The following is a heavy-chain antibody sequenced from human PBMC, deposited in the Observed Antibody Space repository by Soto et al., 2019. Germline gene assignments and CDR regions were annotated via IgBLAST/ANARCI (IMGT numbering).Heavy chain of an antibody. CDR1: GYTFTNYD. D-gene: IGHD6-6*01. CDR3: ARGEGMAARHDGYDI. CDR2: ISTSTGNT. Sequence: QVRLVQSGTEVKKPGASVKVSCKASGYTFTNYDVTWVRQAPGQVLEWMGWISTSTGNTNYAQKLQGRVTMTTDTSASTAYMELRSLRSDDTAVYYCARGEGMAARHDGYDIWGQGTMVTVSS. V-gene: IGHV1-18*04. J-gene: IGHJ3*02.